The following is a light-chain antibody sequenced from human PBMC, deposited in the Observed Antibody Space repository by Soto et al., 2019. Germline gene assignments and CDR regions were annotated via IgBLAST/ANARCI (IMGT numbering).Light chain of an antibody. Sequence: EIFLTQSPGTLSLSPGEGTTLSCRASESVASLAWYQQKPGQAPRLLIYGASTRATGIPDRFSGSGSGTDFTLTISRLEPEDFAVYYCQYYGGSWWTFGQGTKVDIK. CDR1: ESVAS. J-gene: IGKJ1*01. CDR3: QYYGGSWWT. CDR2: GAS. V-gene: IGKV3-20*01.